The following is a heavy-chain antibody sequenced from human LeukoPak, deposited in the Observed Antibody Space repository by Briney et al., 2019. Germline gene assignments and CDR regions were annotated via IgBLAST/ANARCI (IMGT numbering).Heavy chain of an antibody. CDR3: ARRTLIAAAGGDFDY. V-gene: IGHV4-34*01. Sequence: PSETLSLTCAVYGGSFSGYYWSWIRQPPGKGLEWIGEINHSGSTNYNPSLKSRVTISVDTSKNQFSLKLSSVTAADTAVYYCARRTLIAAAGGDFDYWGQGTLVTVSS. D-gene: IGHD6-13*01. J-gene: IGHJ4*02. CDR2: INHSGST. CDR1: GGSFSGYY.